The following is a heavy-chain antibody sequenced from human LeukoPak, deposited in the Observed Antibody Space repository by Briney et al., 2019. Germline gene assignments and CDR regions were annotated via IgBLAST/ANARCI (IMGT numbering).Heavy chain of an antibody. Sequence: ASVKVSCKASGYTFTSYYMHWVRQAPGQGLEWMGIINPSGGSTSYAQKFQGRATMTRDTSTSTVYMELSSLRSEDTAVYYCARAEMIFGVVTSPFDYWGQGTLVTVSS. CDR2: INPSGGST. CDR3: ARAEMIFGVVTSPFDY. D-gene: IGHD3-3*01. CDR1: GYTFTSYY. J-gene: IGHJ4*02. V-gene: IGHV1-46*01.